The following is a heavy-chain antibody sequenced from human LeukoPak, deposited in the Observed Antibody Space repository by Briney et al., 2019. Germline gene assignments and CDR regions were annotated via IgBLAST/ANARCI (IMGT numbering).Heavy chain of an antibody. CDR1: GGSFSGYY. Sequence: SETLSLTCAVCGGSFSGYYWSWIRQPPGKGLEWIGEINHSGSTNYNPSLKSRVTISVDTSKNQFSLKLSSVTAADTAVYYCARGQWDRFVVVPAAKGARLDYWGQGTLVTVSS. CDR2: INHSGST. D-gene: IGHD2-2*01. CDR3: ARGQWDRFVVVPAAKGARLDY. J-gene: IGHJ4*02. V-gene: IGHV4-34*01.